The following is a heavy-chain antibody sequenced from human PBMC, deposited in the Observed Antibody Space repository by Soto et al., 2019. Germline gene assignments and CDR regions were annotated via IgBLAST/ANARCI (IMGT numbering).Heavy chain of an antibody. D-gene: IGHD3-22*01. CDR3: ARDWYYYDTSAHFSADAFDI. CDR2: ISNDGTST. V-gene: IGHV3-74*01. J-gene: IGHJ3*02. Sequence: EVQLVESGGGLVQPGGSVRLSCAASGFTSSSYWMHWVRQAPGKGLVWVSRISNDGTSTNYADSVKGRFTISRDNAKNTVYLEMNSLRAEDTAVYYCARDWYYYDTSAHFSADAFDIWGQGTTVTVSS. CDR1: GFTSSSYW.